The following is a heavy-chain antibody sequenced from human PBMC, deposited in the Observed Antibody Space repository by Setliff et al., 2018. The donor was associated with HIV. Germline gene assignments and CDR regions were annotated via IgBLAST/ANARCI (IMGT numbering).Heavy chain of an antibody. Sequence: SETLSLTCTVSGGSMSSSSYYWGWIRQTPDKGLEWIGIIYYSGATYYNPSLTSRVTISVDTSRTQFSLKLRSVTAADTAAYYCARLGYVSGGFYKTPGPYYFDYWGQGALVTVSS. CDR2: IYYSGAT. CDR3: ARLGYVSGGFYKTPGPYYFDY. V-gene: IGHV4-39*01. D-gene: IGHD3-10*01. J-gene: IGHJ4*02. CDR1: GGSMSSSSYY.